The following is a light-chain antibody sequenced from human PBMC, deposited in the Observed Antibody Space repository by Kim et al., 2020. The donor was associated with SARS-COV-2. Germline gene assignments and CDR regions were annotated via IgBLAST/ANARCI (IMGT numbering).Light chain of an antibody. CDR3: TSYTRSDTWV. Sequence: GQSVTISCTGTRGDVGAYNLVSWYQRHPGKAPKFMIHDVSQRPSGVSNRFSGSKSGNTASLTISGLQAEDEADYYCTSYTRSDTWVFGGGTQLTVL. J-gene: IGLJ3*02. CDR2: DVS. CDR1: RGDVGAYNL. V-gene: IGLV2-14*03.